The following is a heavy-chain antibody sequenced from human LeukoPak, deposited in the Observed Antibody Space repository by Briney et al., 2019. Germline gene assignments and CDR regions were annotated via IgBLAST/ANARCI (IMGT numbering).Heavy chain of an antibody. V-gene: IGHV3-7*03. CDR2: IKQDGSEK. D-gene: IGHD5-24*01. CDR3: AKDPVEMATKPMYNWFDP. CDR1: GFAFSSYW. Sequence: GGSLRLSCAASGFAFSSYWMSWVRQAPGKGLEWVANIKQDGSEKYYVDSVKGRFTISRDNAKNSLYLQMNSLRAEDTAVYYCAKDPVEMATKPMYNWFDPWGQGTLVTVSS. J-gene: IGHJ5*02.